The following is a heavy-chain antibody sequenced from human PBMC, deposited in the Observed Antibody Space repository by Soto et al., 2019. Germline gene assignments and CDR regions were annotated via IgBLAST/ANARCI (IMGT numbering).Heavy chain of an antibody. J-gene: IGHJ4*02. CDR3: ARGRYSGYETHFDY. V-gene: IGHV1-8*01. Sequence: RASVKVSCKASGYTFTSYDINWVRQATGQGLEWMGWMNPNSGNTGYAQKFQGRVTMTRNTSISTAYMELSSLRSEDTAVYYCARGRYSGYETHFDYWGQGTLVTVSS. D-gene: IGHD5-12*01. CDR1: GYTFTSYD. CDR2: MNPNSGNT.